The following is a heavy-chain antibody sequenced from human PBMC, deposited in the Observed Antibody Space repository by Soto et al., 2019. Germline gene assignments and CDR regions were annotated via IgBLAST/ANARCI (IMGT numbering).Heavy chain of an antibody. CDR3: ASGERLGSSYYYDF. D-gene: IGHD3-10*01. J-gene: IGHJ4*02. CDR1: GDFISSYY. CDR2: LYYSGSA. V-gene: IGHV4-59*08. Sequence: QVQLQESGPGLVKPSETLSLTCTVSGDFISSYYWSWIRQAPGKGLEWIGYLYYSGSANYNPSLESRGTMSVDTSKNQFSLKRSSVTAADTAVYYCASGERLGSSYYYDFWGQGTLVTVSS.